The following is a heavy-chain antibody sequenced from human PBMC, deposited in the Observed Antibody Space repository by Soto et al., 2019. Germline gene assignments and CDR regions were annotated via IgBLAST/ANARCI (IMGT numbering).Heavy chain of an antibody. CDR3: ARVTGSSSSGADYYYGMDV. J-gene: IGHJ6*02. CDR2: IWYDGSNK. Sequence: GGSLRLSCAASGFTFSSYGMHWVRQAPGKGLEWVAVIWYDGSNKYYADSVKGRFTISRDNSKNTLYLQMNSLRAEDTAVYYCARVTGSSSSGADYYYGMDVWGQGTTVTVSS. D-gene: IGHD6-6*01. V-gene: IGHV3-33*01. CDR1: GFTFSSYG.